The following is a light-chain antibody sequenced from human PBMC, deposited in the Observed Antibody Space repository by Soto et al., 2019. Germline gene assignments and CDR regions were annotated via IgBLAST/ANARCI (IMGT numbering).Light chain of an antibody. CDR1: TSDVGGYDY. CDR2: EVR. CDR3: TSYRTTTPYV. V-gene: IGLV2-14*01. J-gene: IGLJ1*01. Sequence: QSALTQPASVSGSPGQSITISCTGTTSDVGGYDYVSWYQQHPGKGPKLLIYEVRNRPSGVSNRFSGSKSGNTASLTISGLQTDDEADYYCTSYRTTTPYVFGTGTKLTVL.